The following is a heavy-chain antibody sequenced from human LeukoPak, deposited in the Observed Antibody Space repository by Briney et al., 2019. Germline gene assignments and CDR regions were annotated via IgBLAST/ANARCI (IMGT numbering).Heavy chain of an antibody. CDR3: ARDWRQDNAFDL. Sequence: GWSLRLSCAASEFTFSSHQMSWVRQAPGKGLKWVAKITQDGSEKYYMDSVKGRFIISRDNGKNSLYLQMNSLRVEDTAVYYCARDWRQDNAFDLWGQGTMVTVSS. CDR1: EFTFSSHQ. J-gene: IGHJ3*01. CDR2: ITQDGSEK. D-gene: IGHD2-15*01. V-gene: IGHV3-7*01.